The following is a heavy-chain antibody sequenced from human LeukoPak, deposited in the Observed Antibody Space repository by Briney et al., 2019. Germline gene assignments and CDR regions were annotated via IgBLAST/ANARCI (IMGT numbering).Heavy chain of an antibody. CDR2: IYTSGST. D-gene: IGHD3-22*01. Sequence: SETLSLTCTVSGGSISSYYWSWIRQPAGKGLEWIGRIYTSGSTNYNPSLKGRVTMSVDTSKNQFSLKLSSVTAADTAVYYCARDLYIDSSGYDAFDIWGQGTMVTVSS. J-gene: IGHJ3*02. CDR1: GGSISSYY. V-gene: IGHV4-4*07. CDR3: ARDLYIDSSGYDAFDI.